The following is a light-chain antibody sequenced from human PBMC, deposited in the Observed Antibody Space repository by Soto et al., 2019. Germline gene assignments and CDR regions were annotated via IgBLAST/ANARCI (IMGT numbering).Light chain of an antibody. CDR3: QSFDSSLSGWV. Sequence: QSVLTQPPSVSGAPGQRVTISCTGSRSNIGAGYDVHWYQQLPGTAPKLLVSGNTNRPSGVPDRFSGSKSGTSAALAITGLQAEDGDDYSCQSFDSSLSGWVFGGGTQLTVL. CDR2: GNT. J-gene: IGLJ3*02. CDR1: RSNIGAGYD. V-gene: IGLV1-40*01.